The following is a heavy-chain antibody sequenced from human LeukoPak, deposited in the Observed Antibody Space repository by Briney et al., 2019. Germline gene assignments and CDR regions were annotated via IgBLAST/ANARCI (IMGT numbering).Heavy chain of an antibody. D-gene: IGHD3-10*01. J-gene: IGHJ4*02. CDR2: IKQDGSEK. Sequence: GGSLRLSCAASGFTFSSYWMSWVRQAPGKGLEWVANIKQDGSEKYCLDSVKGRFTISRDNAKNSLYLQMNSLRAEDTAVYYCARGTGNPYFDYWGQGTLVTVSS. CDR1: GFTFSSYW. CDR3: ARGTGNPYFDY. V-gene: IGHV3-7*01.